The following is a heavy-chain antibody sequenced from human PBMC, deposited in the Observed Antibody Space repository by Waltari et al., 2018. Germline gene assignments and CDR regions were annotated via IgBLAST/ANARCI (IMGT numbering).Heavy chain of an antibody. CDR1: GFTFSSYW. J-gene: IGHJ6*02. V-gene: IGHV3-7*03. D-gene: IGHD3-10*01. Sequence: EVQLVESGGGLVQPGGSLRLSCAASGFTFSSYWMSWVRQAPGKGLEWVANIKQDGSEKYYGDSVKGRFTIARDNCKNSLYLQMNSLRAEDTAVYYCARDRPELLWFGELLNPSNYYYGMDVWGQGTTVTVSS. CDR3: ARDRPELLWFGELLNPSNYYYGMDV. CDR2: IKQDGSEK.